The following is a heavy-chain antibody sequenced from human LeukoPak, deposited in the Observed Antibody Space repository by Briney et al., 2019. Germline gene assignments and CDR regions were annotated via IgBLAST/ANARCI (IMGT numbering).Heavy chain of an antibody. Sequence: PSETLSLTCAVYGGSFSGYYWSWIRQPPGKGLEWIGEINHSGSTNYNPSLKSRVSISVDTSKNQFSLKLSSVTAADTAVYYCARAMVSAPYWFDPWGQGTLVTVSS. D-gene: IGHD2-8*01. CDR2: INHSGST. J-gene: IGHJ5*02. CDR3: ARAMVSAPYWFDP. CDR1: GGSFSGYY. V-gene: IGHV4-34*01.